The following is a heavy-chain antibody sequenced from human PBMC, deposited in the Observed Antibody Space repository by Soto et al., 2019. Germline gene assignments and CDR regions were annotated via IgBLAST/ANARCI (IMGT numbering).Heavy chain of an antibody. Sequence: QITLKESGPTLVKPTQTLTLTCTFSGFSLTTDRVGVGWIRQPPGEALEWLAVIYWDDSKTYRPSLESRLTISKDTCKTQLALTMTNVDALDTATYYCAHAEGGRSLDGGQGTRVTGSS. D-gene: IGHD3-16*01. V-gene: IGHV2-5*02. J-gene: IGHJ4*02. CDR3: AHAEGGRSLD. CDR1: GFSLTTDRVG. CDR2: IYWDDSK.